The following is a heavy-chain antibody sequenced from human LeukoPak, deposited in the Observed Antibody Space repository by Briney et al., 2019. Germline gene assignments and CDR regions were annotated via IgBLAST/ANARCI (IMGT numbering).Heavy chain of an antibody. CDR1: GFTFSSYE. CDR2: ISSSGTTM. D-gene: IGHD5-18*01. CDR3: AGGFGYGFDY. V-gene: IGHV3-48*03. J-gene: IGHJ4*02. Sequence: GGSLRLSCAASGFTFSSYEMNWVRQAPGKGLEWVSYISSSGTTMYYADSMKGRFTVSRDNAKNSLYLQINTLRAEDTAVYYCAGGFGYGFDYWGQGTLVTVSS.